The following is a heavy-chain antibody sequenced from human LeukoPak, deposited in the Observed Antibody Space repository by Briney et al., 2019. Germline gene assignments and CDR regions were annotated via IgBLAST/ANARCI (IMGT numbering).Heavy chain of an antibody. CDR2: IYYSGST. CDR1: GGSITGYY. CDR3: ARHTLVAASSFDY. J-gene: IGHJ4*02. V-gene: IGHV4-59*08. D-gene: IGHD2-15*01. Sequence: SETLSLTCTVSGGSITGYYWSWIRQPPGKGLEWIGYIYYSGSTNYNPSLKSRVTISVDTSKNQFSLKLSSVTAADTAVYYCARHTLVAASSFDYWGRGTLVTVSS.